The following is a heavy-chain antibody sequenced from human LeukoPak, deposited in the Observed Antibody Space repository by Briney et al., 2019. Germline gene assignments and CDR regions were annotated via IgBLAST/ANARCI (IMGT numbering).Heavy chain of an antibody. V-gene: IGHV1-2*02. D-gene: IGHD2-21*02. CDR2: INPNSGGT. CDR1: GDTFNNYG. CDR3: ARGRLLSRYNWFDP. Sequence: ASVKVSCKTSGDTFNNYGINWLRQAHGQGLEWMGCINPNSGGTNYAQKFQGRVTMTRDTSISTAYMELSRLRSDDTAVYYCARGRLLSRYNWFDPWGQGTLVTVSS. J-gene: IGHJ5*02.